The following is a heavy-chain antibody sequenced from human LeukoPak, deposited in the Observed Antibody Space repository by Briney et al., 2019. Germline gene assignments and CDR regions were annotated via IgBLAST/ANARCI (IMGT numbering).Heavy chain of an antibody. V-gene: IGHV4-59*08. CDR1: GGSISSYY. CDR2: IYYSGST. D-gene: IGHD5-18*01. CDR3: ARQRRQLDY. J-gene: IGHJ4*02. Sequence: PSGTLSLTCTVSGGSISSYYWSWIRQPPGKGLEWIGYIYYSGSTNYNPSLKSRVSISIDTSKNQFSLKLSSVTAADTAVYYCARQRRQLDYWGQGTLVTVSS.